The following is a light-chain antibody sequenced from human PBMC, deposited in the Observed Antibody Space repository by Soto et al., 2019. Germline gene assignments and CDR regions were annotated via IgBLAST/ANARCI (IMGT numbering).Light chain of an antibody. CDR2: GAS. V-gene: IGKV3-20*01. CDR1: QSVSSS. CDR3: QQYGSSPST. Sequence: EIVLTQSPGTLSLSPGERATLSCRASQSVSSSLAWYQQKPGQAPRLLIFGASRRATGIPDRFSGSGSGTDFTLTISRLDPEDFAVYYCQQYGSSPSTFGQGTKLEIK. J-gene: IGKJ2*02.